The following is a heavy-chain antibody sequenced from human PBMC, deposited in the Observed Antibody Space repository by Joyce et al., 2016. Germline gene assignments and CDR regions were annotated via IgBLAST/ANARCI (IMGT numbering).Heavy chain of an antibody. CDR1: GYTFTAYA. CDR3: ARPINKITPGYFVF. Sequence: QVHLVQSGADVKKPGASVKVSCKASGYTFTAYALHWVRQAPGQSLEWMGWINPDNGNAQYSQKFQGRATITRDTSATTAYMELSSLRSEDTAVYYCARPINKITPGYFVFWGQGTLVTVSS. CDR2: INPDNGNA. V-gene: IGHV1-3*01. D-gene: IGHD4-23*01. J-gene: IGHJ4*02.